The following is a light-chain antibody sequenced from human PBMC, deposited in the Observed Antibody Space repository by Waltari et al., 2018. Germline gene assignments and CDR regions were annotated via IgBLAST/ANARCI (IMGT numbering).Light chain of an antibody. J-gene: IGLJ1*01. CDR1: SSDIGVYNH. V-gene: IGLV2-14*03. CDR3: SSYTTSISYV. CDR2: DVT. Sequence: QSALTQPASVSGSPGQSITIPCTGTSSDIGVYNHVSWYQQHPGKAPKRMIYDVTKRPSGVSDRFAGSKADYTASLTISGLQAEDEADYYCSSYTTSISYVFGTGTRVTVL.